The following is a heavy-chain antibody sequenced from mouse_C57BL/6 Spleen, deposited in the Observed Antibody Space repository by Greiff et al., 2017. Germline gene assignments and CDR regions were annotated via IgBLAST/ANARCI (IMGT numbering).Heavy chain of an antibody. CDR3: ARRGYYSNFDY. CDR1: GYTFTSYW. D-gene: IGHD2-5*01. J-gene: IGHJ2*01. Sequence: VKLQQPGAELVRPGSSVKLSCKASGYTFTSYWMHWVKQRPIQGLEWIGNIDPSDSETHYNQKFKDKATLTVDKSSSTAYMQLSSLTSEDSAVYYCARRGYYSNFDYWGQGTTLTVSS. V-gene: IGHV1-52*01. CDR2: IDPSDSET.